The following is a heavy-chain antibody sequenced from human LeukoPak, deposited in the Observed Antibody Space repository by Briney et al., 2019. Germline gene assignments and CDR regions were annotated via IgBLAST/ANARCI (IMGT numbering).Heavy chain of an antibody. V-gene: IGHV3-64*01. CDR1: GFTFSHHA. CDR3: LSGSMDV. J-gene: IGHJ6*04. CDR2: ISSNGNTT. D-gene: IGHD3-10*01. Sequence: GGSLRLSCAASGFTFSHHAMHWVRKAPGKGLEYVSAISSNGNTTYYGNSMKGRFTISRDNSKNALYLQMGSLRAEDMAVYYCLSGSMDVWGKGTTVTVSS.